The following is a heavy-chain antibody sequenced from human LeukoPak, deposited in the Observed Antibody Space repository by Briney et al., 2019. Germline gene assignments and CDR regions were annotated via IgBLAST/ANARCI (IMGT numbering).Heavy chain of an antibody. CDR3: ARDLSVVPAAMAHGWFDP. J-gene: IGHJ5*02. CDR2: TITTLGIA. CDR1: GGTFSSYA. D-gene: IGHD2-2*01. Sequence: SVKVSCKASGGTFSSYAISWVRQAPGQGLEWMGRTITTLGIANYAQKFQGRVTITADKSTSTAYMELSSLRSEDTAVYYCARDLSVVPAAMAHGWFDPWGQGTLVTVSS. V-gene: IGHV1-69*04.